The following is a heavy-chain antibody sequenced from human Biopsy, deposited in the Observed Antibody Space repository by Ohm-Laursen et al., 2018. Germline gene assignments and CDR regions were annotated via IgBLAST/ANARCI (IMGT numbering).Heavy chain of an antibody. D-gene: IGHD3-9*01. CDR2: IWYDGSNK. CDR1: GFTFSNYG. J-gene: IGHJ5*01. CDR3: AKQGATILSSFDS. V-gene: IGHV3-33*06. Sequence: SLRLSCSASGFTFSNYGMHWVRQAPGKGLEWLAVIWYDGSNKYYGDSVQGRFTISRDNSKNRLYLQMNSLRGEDTAVYYCAKQGATILSSFDSWGQGTLVTVSS.